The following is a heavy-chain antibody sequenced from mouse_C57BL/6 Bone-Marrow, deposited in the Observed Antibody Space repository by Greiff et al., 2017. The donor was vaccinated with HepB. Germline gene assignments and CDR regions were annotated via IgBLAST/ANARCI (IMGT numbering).Heavy chain of an antibody. D-gene: IGHD1-1*01. J-gene: IGHJ3*01. CDR2: IRSKSNNYAT. CDR1: GFSFNTYA. CDR3: VPPITTVVARAY. Sequence: DVMLVESGGGLVQPKGSLKLSCAASGFSFNTYAMNWVRQAPGKGLEWVARIRSKSNNYATYYADSVKDRFTISRDDSESMLYLQMNNLKTEDTAMYYCVPPITTVVARAYWGQGTLVTVSA. V-gene: IGHV10-1*01.